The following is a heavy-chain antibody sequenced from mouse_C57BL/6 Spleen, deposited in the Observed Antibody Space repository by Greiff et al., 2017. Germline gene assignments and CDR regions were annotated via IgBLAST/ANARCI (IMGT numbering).Heavy chain of an antibody. Sequence: VHLVESGAELVKPGASVKISCKASGYAFSSYGMNWVKQRPGQGLEWIGQIYPGDGDTNYNGKFKGKATLTADKSSSTAYMQLSSLTSEDSAVYFCARGSSSYYYAMDYWGQGTSVTVSS. CDR1: GYAFSSYG. J-gene: IGHJ4*01. CDR2: IYPGDGDT. V-gene: IGHV1-80*01. CDR3: ARGSSSYYYAMDY. D-gene: IGHD1-1*01.